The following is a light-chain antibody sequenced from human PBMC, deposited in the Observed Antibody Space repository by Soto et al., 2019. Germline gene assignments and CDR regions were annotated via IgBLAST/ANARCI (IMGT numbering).Light chain of an antibody. Sequence: EIVLTQSPATLSLSPGERATVSCRASDSVGDNLAWYQQKPGQAPTLLIYDTSNRATGIPARFSGSGSGTDFTLTISSLEPEDFGIYYCQQRRNWLSFGGGTKVEIK. V-gene: IGKV3-11*01. CDR1: DSVGDN. J-gene: IGKJ4*01. CDR2: DTS. CDR3: QQRRNWLS.